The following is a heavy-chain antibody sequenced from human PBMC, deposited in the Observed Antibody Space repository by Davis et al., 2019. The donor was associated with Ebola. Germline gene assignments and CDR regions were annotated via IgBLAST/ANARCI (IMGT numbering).Heavy chain of an antibody. CDR1: GFTFSSYA. CDR3: AKDREYYDILTGYYSGYYFDY. D-gene: IGHD3-9*01. CDR2: ISGSGGST. V-gene: IGHV3-23*01. Sequence: GESLKISCAASGFTFSSYAMSWVRQAPGKGLEWVSAISGSGGSTYYADSVKGRFTISRDNSKNTLYLQMNSLRAEDTAVYYCAKDREYYDILTGYYSGYYFDYWGQGTLVTVSS. J-gene: IGHJ4*02.